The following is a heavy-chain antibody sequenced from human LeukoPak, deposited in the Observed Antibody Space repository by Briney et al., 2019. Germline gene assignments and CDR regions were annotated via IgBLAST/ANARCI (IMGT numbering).Heavy chain of an antibody. J-gene: IGHJ6*02. CDR2: INHSGST. CDR1: GGSFSGYY. V-gene: IGHV4-34*01. D-gene: IGHD3-9*01. Sequence: SETLSLTCAVYGGSFSGYYWSWIRQPPGKGLEWIGEINHSGSTNYNPSLKSRVTISVDTSKNQFSLKLSSVTAADTAVYYCARGRRYVGRSYYDILTGYHNYCYYSMDVWGQGTTVTVSS. CDR3: ARGRRYVGRSYYDILTGYHNYCYYSMDV.